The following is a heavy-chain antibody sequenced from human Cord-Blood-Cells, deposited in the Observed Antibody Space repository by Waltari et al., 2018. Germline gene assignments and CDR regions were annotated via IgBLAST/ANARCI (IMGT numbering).Heavy chain of an antibody. Sequence: EVQLLESGGGFVQPGGSLRLSCAASGFTFSSYAMSWVRQAPGKGLGWVSAISGSGGSTDYAGSGKGRFTISRDNSKNTLYLQMNSLRAEDTAVYYCAKEGGAAAGTRFPADYWGQGTLVTVSS. V-gene: IGHV3-23*01. D-gene: IGHD6-13*01. CDR1: GFTFSSYA. J-gene: IGHJ4*02. CDR3: AKEGGAAAGTRFPADY. CDR2: ISGSGGST.